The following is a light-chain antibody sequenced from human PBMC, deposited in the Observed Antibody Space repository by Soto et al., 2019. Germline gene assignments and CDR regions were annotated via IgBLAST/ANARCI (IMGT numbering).Light chain of an antibody. Sequence: EIVLTQSPGTLSLSPGERATLSCRASQSFSSSYLAWYQQKPGQAPRLLIYGASSRPTGIPNRFSGSGSGTDFALTISRLEPEDFAVYYCQQYGNSPQTFGQGTKVDIK. CDR1: QSFSSSY. V-gene: IGKV3-20*01. CDR2: GAS. J-gene: IGKJ1*01. CDR3: QQYGNSPQT.